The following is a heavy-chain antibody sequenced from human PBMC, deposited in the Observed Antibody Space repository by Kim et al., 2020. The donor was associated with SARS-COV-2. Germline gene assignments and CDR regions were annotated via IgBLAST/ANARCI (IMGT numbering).Heavy chain of an antibody. CDR3: ATHAWSHRERRVF. CDR1: GFTFSDYS. V-gene: IGHV3-48*02. Sequence: GGSLRLSCAASGFTFSDYSFNWVRQSPGKGLEGISYISETFRTIYYADSVKGRFTVSRDNAKNSVHLHLTSLRDDDSGIYYCATHAWSHRERRVFWGQGT. D-gene: IGHD1-1*01. CDR2: ISETFRTI. J-gene: IGHJ4*02.